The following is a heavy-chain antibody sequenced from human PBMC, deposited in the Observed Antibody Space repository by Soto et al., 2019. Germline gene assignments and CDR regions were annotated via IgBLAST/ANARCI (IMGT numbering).Heavy chain of an antibody. CDR1: GYTFTSYD. D-gene: IGHD3-22*01. V-gene: IGHV1-8*01. Sequence: QVQLVQSGAEVKKPGASVKVSCKASGYTFTSYDINWVRQATGQGLEWMGWMNPNSGNTGYAQKFQGRVTMTRNTSISTAYMELSSLRSEDTAVYYCARGFMVSYYDSSGYRDYWGQGTLVTVSS. J-gene: IGHJ4*02. CDR3: ARGFMVSYYDSSGYRDY. CDR2: MNPNSGNT.